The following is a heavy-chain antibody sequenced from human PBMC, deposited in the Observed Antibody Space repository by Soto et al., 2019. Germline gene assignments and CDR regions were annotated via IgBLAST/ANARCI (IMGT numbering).Heavy chain of an antibody. CDR1: GDIFTSYG. V-gene: IGHV1-18*01. Sequence: GASVKVSCKASGDIFTSYGISWVRQAPGQGLEWMGWISAYNGNTNYAQKFQGRVTMTTDTSTSTAYMELRSLRSDDTAVYYCARDQEGITMIVGGTWGQGTLVTVSS. D-gene: IGHD3-22*01. CDR2: ISAYNGNT. CDR3: ARDQEGITMIVGGT. J-gene: IGHJ5*02.